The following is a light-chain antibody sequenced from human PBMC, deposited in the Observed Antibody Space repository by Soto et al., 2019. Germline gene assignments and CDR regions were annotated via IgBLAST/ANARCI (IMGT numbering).Light chain of an antibody. CDR1: GSYSDGRNY. CDR3: STLGV. Sequence: QSALTQPASVSGSPGQSITISCTGAGSYSDGRNYVSWCQQYPGAAPQLIIYDFTYRPSGVSDRFSGSKSGTTASLTISGLHPDDEADYYCSTLGVFGGGTKVTVL. V-gene: IGLV2-14*03. J-gene: IGLJ3*02. CDR2: DFT.